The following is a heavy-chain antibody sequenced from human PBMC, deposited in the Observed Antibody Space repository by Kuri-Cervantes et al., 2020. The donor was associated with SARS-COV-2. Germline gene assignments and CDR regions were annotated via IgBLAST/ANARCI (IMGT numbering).Heavy chain of an antibody. Sequence: GESLKISCAASGFTFSSYGMHWVRQAPGKGLEWVAVIWYDGSNKYYADSVKGRFTISRDNAKNSLYLQMNSLRDEDTAVYYCARDGCKWTHIRFLECPYQEPDYWGQGTLVTVSS. CDR2: IWYDGSNK. J-gene: IGHJ4*02. V-gene: IGHV3-33*01. CDR1: GFTFSSYG. D-gene: IGHD3-3*01. CDR3: ARDGCKWTHIRFLECPYQEPDY.